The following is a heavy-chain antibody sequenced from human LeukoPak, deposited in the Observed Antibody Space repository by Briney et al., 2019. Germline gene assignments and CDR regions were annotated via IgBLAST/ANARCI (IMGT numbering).Heavy chain of an antibody. V-gene: IGHV1-3*01. CDR3: ARELLRSDGFDF. D-gene: IGHD1-26*01. CDR2: INAGNGNT. J-gene: IGHJ4*02. Sequence: VSVKVSCKASGYTFITYAMHWVRQAPGQRLEWMGWINAGNGNTKYSQKFQGRVTITRDTSASTAYMELSSLRSEDTAVYFCARELLRSDGFDFWGLGTLVTVSS. CDR1: GYTFITYA.